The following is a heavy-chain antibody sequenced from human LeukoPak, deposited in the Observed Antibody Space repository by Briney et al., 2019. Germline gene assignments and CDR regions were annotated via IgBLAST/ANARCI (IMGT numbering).Heavy chain of an antibody. J-gene: IGHJ4*02. Sequence: SETLSLTCTVSGGSISSGGYYWSWIRQPPGKGLEWIGYIYHSGSTYYNPSLKSRVTISVDRSKNQFSLKLSSVTAADTAVYYCARDMEAPYFASWGQGTLVTV. D-gene: IGHD3-3*01. V-gene: IGHV4-30-2*01. CDR1: GGSISSGGYY. CDR2: IYHSGST. CDR3: ARDMEAPYFAS.